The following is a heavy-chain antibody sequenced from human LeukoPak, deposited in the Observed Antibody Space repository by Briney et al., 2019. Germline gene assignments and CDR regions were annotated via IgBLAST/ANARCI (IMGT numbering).Heavy chain of an antibody. D-gene: IGHD6-19*01. J-gene: IGHJ4*02. V-gene: IGHV3-43*01. CDR1: GFTFYDYT. CDR3: AKAAFYRSSGWQFDY. Sequence: GGSLRLSCAASGFTFYDYTMHWVRQAPGKGLEWVSLISWDGGSTYYADSVKGRFTISRDNSKNSLYLQMNSLRTEDTASYYCAKAAFYRSSGWQFDYWGQGTLVTVSS. CDR2: ISWDGGST.